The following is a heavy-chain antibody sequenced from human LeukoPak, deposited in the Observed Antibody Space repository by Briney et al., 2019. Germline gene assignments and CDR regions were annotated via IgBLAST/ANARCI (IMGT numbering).Heavy chain of an antibody. CDR3: AKLPHYYDSSHYPLL. CDR2: ISSSGSTI. D-gene: IGHD3-22*01. J-gene: IGHJ6*04. V-gene: IGHV3-48*03. CDR1: GFTFSSYE. Sequence: GGSLRLSCAASGFTFSSYEMNWVRQAPGKGLEWVSYISSSGSTIYYADSVKGRFTISRDNAKNSLYLQMNSLRAEDAAVYYCAKLPHYYDSSHYPLLWGKGTTVTISS.